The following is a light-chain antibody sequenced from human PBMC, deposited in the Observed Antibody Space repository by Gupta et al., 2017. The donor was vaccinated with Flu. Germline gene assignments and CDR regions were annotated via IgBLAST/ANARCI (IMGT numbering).Light chain of an antibody. CDR3: SSWDETLHGPKV. Sequence: VTISCSGHTSNIGTNDVYWYQQLPGRAPTLLLYKNYLRPSGVPDRFSASKTGTSASLAISGLRSEDEADYDCSSWDETLHGPKVFGGGTKVTVL. V-gene: IGLV1-47*01. J-gene: IGLJ3*02. CDR2: KNY. CDR1: TSNIGTND.